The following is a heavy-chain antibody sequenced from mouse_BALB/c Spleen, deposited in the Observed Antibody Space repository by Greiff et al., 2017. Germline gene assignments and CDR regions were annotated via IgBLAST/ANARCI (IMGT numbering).Heavy chain of an antibody. CDR3: ARGGASTTATGYFDY. D-gene: IGHD1-2*01. Sequence: QVQLQQSGAELVRPGVSVKISCKGSGYTFTDYAMHWVKQSHAKSLEWIGVISTYYGDASYNQKFKGKATMTVDKSSSTAYMELARLTSEDSAIYYCARGGASTTATGYFDYWGQGTTLTVSS. V-gene: IGHV1S137*01. CDR1: GYTFTDYA. J-gene: IGHJ2*01. CDR2: ISTYYGDA.